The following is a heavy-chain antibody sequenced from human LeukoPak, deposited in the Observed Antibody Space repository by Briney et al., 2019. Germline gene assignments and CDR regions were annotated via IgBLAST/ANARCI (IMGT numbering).Heavy chain of an antibody. D-gene: IGHD3/OR15-3a*01. V-gene: IGHV3-30-3*01. CDR1: GFTFSSYA. J-gene: IGHJ4*02. CDR2: ISYDGSNK. Sequence: GRSLRLSCAASGFTFSSYAMHWVRQAPGKGLEWVAVISYDGSNKYYADSVKGRFTISRDNSKNTLYLQMNSLRAEDTAVYYCAKDRGLGFDYWGQGTLVTVSS. CDR3: AKDRGLGFDY.